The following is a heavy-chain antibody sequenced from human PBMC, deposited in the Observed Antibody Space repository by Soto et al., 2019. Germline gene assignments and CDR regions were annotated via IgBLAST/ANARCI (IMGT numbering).Heavy chain of an antibody. J-gene: IGHJ4*02. CDR1: GYTFTSYA. Sequence: ASVKVSCKASGYTFTSYAMHWVRQAPGQRLEWMGWINAGNGNTKYAQNPQDRFTMTTDTSTSTAYMELRNVRSDDTAIYYCARDSDYWGQGTLVTVSS. V-gene: IGHV1-3*01. CDR2: INAGNGNT. CDR3: ARDSDY.